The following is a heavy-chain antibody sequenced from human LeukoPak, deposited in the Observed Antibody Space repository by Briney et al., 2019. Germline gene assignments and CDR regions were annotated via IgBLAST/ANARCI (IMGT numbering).Heavy chain of an antibody. D-gene: IGHD3-10*01. CDR2: INHSGST. V-gene: IGHV4-34*01. CDR1: GGSFSGYY. Sequence: SETLSLTCDVYGGSFSGYYWSWIRQPPGQGLEWIGEINHSGSTNYNPSLKSRVTISVDTSKNQFSLKLSSVTAADTAVYYCARGHYYGSGSYYDNWFDPWGQGTLVTVSS. J-gene: IGHJ5*02. CDR3: ARGHYYGSGSYYDNWFDP.